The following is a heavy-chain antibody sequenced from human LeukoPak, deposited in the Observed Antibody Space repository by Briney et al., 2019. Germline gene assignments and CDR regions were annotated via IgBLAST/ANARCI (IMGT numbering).Heavy chain of an antibody. CDR3: VRAYNREVLAGTTYGAPFDY. CDR1: GYTFTNYF. J-gene: IGHJ4*02. Sequence: ASVKVSCKASGYTFTNYFMHWVRQAPGQGLEWMGIINPSGGASTNAQKFQARFTMTTDTSTDTIYMELSSLRSDDTAVYFCVRAYNREVLAGTTYGAPFDYWGQGTLVTVSS. V-gene: IGHV1-46*01. CDR2: INPSGGAS. D-gene: IGHD1-1*01.